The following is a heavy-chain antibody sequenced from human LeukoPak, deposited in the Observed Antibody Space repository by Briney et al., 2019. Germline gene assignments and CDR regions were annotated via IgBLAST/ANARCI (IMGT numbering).Heavy chain of an antibody. J-gene: IGHJ4*02. CDR1: GYTFTSHY. CDR3: AAPGASGFVGNFWSGPLDY. D-gene: IGHD3-3*01. V-gene: IGHV1-46*01. Sequence: ASVKVSYRASGYTFTSHYMHWVRQAPGQGLEWLGIINPSAGTTTYPQGFQGRVTMTRDTSTSTVYMELSSLRSEDTAVYYCAAPGASGFVGNFWSGPLDYWGQGTLVTVSS. CDR2: INPSAGTT.